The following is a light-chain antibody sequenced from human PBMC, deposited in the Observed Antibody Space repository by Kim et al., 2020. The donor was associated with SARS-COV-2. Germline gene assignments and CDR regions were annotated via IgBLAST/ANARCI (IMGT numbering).Light chain of an antibody. J-gene: IGLJ3*02. CDR1: SGYSNYK. CDR2: VGTGGIVG. CDR3: GADHGTGSNFVRV. V-gene: IGLV9-49*02. Sequence: QPVLTQPPSASASLGASVTLTCTLSSGYSNYKVDWYQQRPVKGPRFVMRVGTGGIVGSKGDGIPDRFSVLGSGLNRYLTIKNIQEEDESDYHCGADHGTGSNFVRVFGGGTKLTVL.